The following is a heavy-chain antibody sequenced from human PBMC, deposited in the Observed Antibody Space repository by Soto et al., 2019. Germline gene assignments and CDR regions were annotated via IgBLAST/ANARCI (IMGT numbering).Heavy chain of an antibody. J-gene: IGHJ6*02. Sequence: SETLSLTYSVSGSSISSKSYSWGWIRQPPGKGLEWIGTFYYSENTYYNPSPKSRVTISVDTSKNQFSLKLSSVTAADTAVYYCAKLAGYCSGNSCHGDYAMDVWGQGTTVT. CDR3: AKLAGYCSGNSCHGDYAMDV. CDR2: FYYSENT. CDR1: GSSISSKSYS. D-gene: IGHD2-2*01. V-gene: IGHV4-39*01.